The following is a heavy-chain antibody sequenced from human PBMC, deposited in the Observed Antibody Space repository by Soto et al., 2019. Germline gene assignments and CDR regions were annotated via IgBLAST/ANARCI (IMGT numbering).Heavy chain of an antibody. V-gene: IGHV1-18*01. J-gene: IGHJ4*02. CDR3: ARATDSVLRVEFGGYCSGGSCYRVWDY. CDR2: ISAYNGNT. CDR1: GYTFTSYG. D-gene: IGHD2-15*01. Sequence: ASVKVSCKASGYTFTSYGISWVRQAPGQGLEWMGWISAYNGNTNYAQKLQGRVTMTTDTSTSTAYMELRSLRSDDTALYYCARATDSVLRVEFGGYCSGGSCYRVWDYWGQGTLVTVSS.